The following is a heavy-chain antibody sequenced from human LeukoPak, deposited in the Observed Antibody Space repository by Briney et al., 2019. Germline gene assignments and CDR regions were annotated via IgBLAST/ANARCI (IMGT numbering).Heavy chain of an antibody. CDR2: INPSGGST. Sequence: ASVKVSCKASGGTFSSYAISWVRQAPGQGLEWMGIINPSGGSTSYAQKFQGRVTMTRDTSTSTVYMELSSLRSEDTAVYYCARDRPPLDYWGQGTLVTVSS. V-gene: IGHV1-46*01. J-gene: IGHJ4*02. CDR3: ARDRPPLDY. CDR1: GGTFSSYA.